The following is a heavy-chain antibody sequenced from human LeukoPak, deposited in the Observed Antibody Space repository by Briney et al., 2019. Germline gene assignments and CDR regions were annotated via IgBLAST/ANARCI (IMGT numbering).Heavy chain of an antibody. V-gene: IGHV3-53*01. Sequence: GGSLRLSCVASGVTFTNYWMHWVRQAPGKGLEWVSVIYSGGSTYYADSVKGRFTISRDNSKNTLYLQMNSLRAEDTAVYYCARGIAAAGTEPTYYYYYGMDVWGQGTTVTVSS. CDR2: IYSGGST. J-gene: IGHJ6*02. D-gene: IGHD6-13*01. CDR3: ARGIAAAGTEPTYYYYYGMDV. CDR1: GVTFTNYW.